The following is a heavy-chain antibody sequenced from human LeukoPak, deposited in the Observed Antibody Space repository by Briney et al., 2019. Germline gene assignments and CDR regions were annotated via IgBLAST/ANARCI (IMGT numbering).Heavy chain of an antibody. V-gene: IGHV3-21*04. Sequence: GGSLRLSCAASGFTFSTYSMNWVRQAPGKGLEWVSSISSRSSYIYYADSVKGRFTISRDNAKNSLYLQMNSLRAEDTALYYCAKASYYDILTGYFWDWGQGTLVTVSS. CDR3: AKASYYDILTGYFWD. CDR2: ISSRSSYI. J-gene: IGHJ4*02. CDR1: GFTFSTYS. D-gene: IGHD3-9*01.